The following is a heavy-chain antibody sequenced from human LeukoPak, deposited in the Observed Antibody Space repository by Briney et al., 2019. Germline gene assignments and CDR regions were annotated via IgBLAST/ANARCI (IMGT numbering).Heavy chain of an antibody. D-gene: IGHD3-3*01. Sequence: GASVKVSCKASGYTFTGYYMHWVRQAPGQGLEWMGWINPNSGGTNYAQKFQGRVTMTRDTSISTAYMELSRLRSDDTAVYYCARDRKYYLTIFGVVIAPGEADVWGKGTTVTVSS. CDR2: INPNSGGT. V-gene: IGHV1-2*02. J-gene: IGHJ6*04. CDR3: ARDRKYYLTIFGVVIAPGEADV. CDR1: GYTFTGYY.